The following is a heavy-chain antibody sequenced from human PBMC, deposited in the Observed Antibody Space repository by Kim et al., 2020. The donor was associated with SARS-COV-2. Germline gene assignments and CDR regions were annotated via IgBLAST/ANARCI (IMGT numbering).Heavy chain of an antibody. D-gene: IGHD2-15*01. Sequence: SETLSLTCAVYGGSFSGYYWSWIRQPPGKGLEWIGEINHSGSTNYNPSLKSRVTISVDTSKNQFSLKLRSVTAADTSVYDCARVTVGYCSGGSCSYYYGMDVWGQGTTVTVSS. J-gene: IGHJ6*02. CDR3: ARVTVGYCSGGSCSYYYGMDV. CDR1: GGSFSGYY. V-gene: IGHV4-34*01. CDR2: INHSGST.